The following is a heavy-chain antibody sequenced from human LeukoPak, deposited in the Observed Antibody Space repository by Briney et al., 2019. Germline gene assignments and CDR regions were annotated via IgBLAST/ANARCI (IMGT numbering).Heavy chain of an antibody. CDR1: GDSISSGNYY. V-gene: IGHV4-61*02. D-gene: IGHD7-27*01. CDR3: ARDRAGDSFDI. CDR2: IYTSGNT. J-gene: IGHJ3*02. Sequence: SETLSLTCTVSGDSISSGNYYSTWIRQPAGKGLEWIGRIYTSGNTNYNPSLKSQVTISMDTSKNQFSLNLNSVTAADTAVYYCARDRAGDSFDIWGQGTMVTVSS.